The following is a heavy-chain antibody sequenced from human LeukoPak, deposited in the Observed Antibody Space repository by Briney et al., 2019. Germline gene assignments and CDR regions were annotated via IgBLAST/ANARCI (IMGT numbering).Heavy chain of an antibody. D-gene: IGHD4-17*01. CDR1: GGTFSSYA. CDR2: IRTFSGNT. V-gene: IGHV1-18*01. J-gene: IGHJ5*01. CDR3: ARLYGDYRQYFLDS. Sequence: ASVKVSCKASGGTFSSYAISWVRQAPGQGLERMGWIRTFSGNTKFPQKFQDRVTMTADASTSTAYMELRSLRSDDTAIYYCARLYGDYRQYFLDSWGQGTLVTVSS.